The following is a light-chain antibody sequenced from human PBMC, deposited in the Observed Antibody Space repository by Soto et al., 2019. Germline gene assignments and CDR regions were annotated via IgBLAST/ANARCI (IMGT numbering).Light chain of an antibody. J-gene: IGKJ5*01. CDR2: AAF. CDR1: EDINSR. CDR3: QQADSCPKS. Sequence: DIQMTQSPSSVSASVGDRVTISCRASEDINSRLAWYQQKPGSAPKLLIYAAFILQSGVPSRFSGYGSGTDFTLSISSLQPEDYETYYCQQADSCPKSLGQGAPREIK. V-gene: IGKV1-12*01.